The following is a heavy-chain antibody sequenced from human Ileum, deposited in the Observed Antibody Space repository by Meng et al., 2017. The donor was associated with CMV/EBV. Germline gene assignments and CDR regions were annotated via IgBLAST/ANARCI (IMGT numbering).Heavy chain of an antibody. CDR3: AKDLGRNGLGATLEY. V-gene: IGHV3-23*01. Sequence: GVTFGNYAGTWVRQAAGGGLDWVSTITATGYTTVYADSVRRRFTISRDNSRSTVSLQLNGLRAEDTAIYFCAKDLGRNGLGATLEYWGQGTLVTVSS. CDR1: GVTFGNYA. D-gene: IGHD3/OR15-3a*01. CDR2: ITATGYTT. J-gene: IGHJ4*02.